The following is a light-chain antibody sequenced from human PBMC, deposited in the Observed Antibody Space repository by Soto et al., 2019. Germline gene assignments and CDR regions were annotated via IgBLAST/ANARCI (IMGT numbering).Light chain of an antibody. V-gene: IGLV1-40*01. Sequence: QLVLTQPPSVSGAPGQRVTISCTGSSSNIGSTYDVQWYQQLPGTAPKLLIHGNTNRPSGVPDRFSGSKSGTSASLAITGLQADDEADYYCQSYDDSLSAHFVFGTGTKLTVL. CDR2: GNT. J-gene: IGLJ1*01. CDR3: QSYDDSLSAHFV. CDR1: SSNIGSTYD.